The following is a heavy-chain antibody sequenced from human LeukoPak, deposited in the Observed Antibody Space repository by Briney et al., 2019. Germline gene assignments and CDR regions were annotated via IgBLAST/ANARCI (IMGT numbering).Heavy chain of an antibody. Sequence: GGSLRLSCAASGFTFSSNKMNWVRQAPGKWLEWVSSISSSSGYMYYADSVESRSTISRHNAKNSLYLKMNNLRAEHRVGYRYARNFDSASPHYYTYYGLDVWGQGTTVTVSS. CDR3: ARNFDSASPHYYTYYGLDV. V-gene: IGHV3-21*01. D-gene: IGHD3-10*01. CDR2: ISSSSGYM. J-gene: IGHJ6*02. CDR1: GFTFSSNK.